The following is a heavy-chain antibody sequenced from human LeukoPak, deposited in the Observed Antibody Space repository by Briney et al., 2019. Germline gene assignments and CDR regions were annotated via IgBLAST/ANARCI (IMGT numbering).Heavy chain of an antibody. D-gene: IGHD3-3*01. J-gene: IGHJ4*02. Sequence: GASVKVSCKASGYTLTGYYMHWVRQAPGQGLEWMGWINPNSGGTNYAQKFQGRVTMTRDTSISTAYMELSRLRSDDTAVYYCARINYYDFWSGQFDYWGQGTLVTVSS. CDR2: INPNSGGT. CDR3: ARINYYDFWSGQFDY. V-gene: IGHV1-2*02. CDR1: GYTLTGYY.